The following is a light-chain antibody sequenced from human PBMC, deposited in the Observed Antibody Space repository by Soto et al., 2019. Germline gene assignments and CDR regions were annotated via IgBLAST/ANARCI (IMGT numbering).Light chain of an antibody. Sequence: EIVMTQSPATLSVSPGERATLSCRASQSVSSNFAWYQQKPGQAPRLLIYGASTRATGIPARLSGSGSGTEFTLTISSLQSEDFAVYYCQQYNNWPPWTFGQGIKVEIK. CDR3: QQYNNWPPWT. V-gene: IGKV3-15*01. CDR1: QSVSSN. J-gene: IGKJ1*01. CDR2: GAS.